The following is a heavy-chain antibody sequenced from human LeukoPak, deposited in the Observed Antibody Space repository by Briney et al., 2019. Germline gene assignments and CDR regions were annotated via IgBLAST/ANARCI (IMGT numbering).Heavy chain of an antibody. CDR1: GGSFSGYY. Sequence: ASETLSLTCAVYGGSFSGYYWSWIRQPPGKGLEWIGEINHSGSTNYNPSLKSRVTISVDTSKNQFSLKLSSVTAADTAVYYCARRWWCSTSCYGTARFDPWGQGTLVTVSS. D-gene: IGHD2-2*01. V-gene: IGHV4-34*01. CDR2: INHSGST. J-gene: IGHJ5*02. CDR3: ARRWWCSTSCYGTARFDP.